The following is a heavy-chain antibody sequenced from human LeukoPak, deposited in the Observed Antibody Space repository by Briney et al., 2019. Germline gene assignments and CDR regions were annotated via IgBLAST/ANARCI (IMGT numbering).Heavy chain of an antibody. CDR2: FDPEDGET. CDR3: ATYYYDSSGYYCFDY. J-gene: IGHJ4*02. CDR1: GYTLTELS. D-gene: IGHD3-22*01. V-gene: IGHV1-24*01. Sequence: ASVKVSCKVSGYTLTELSMHWVRQAPGKGLEWMGGFDPEDGETIYAQKFQGRVTMTEDTSTGTAYMELSSLRSEDTAVYYCATYYYDSSGYYCFDYWGQGTLVTVSS.